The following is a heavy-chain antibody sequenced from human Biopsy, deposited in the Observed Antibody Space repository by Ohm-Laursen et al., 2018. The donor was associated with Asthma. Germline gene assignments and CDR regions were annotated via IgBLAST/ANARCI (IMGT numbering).Heavy chain of an antibody. D-gene: IGHD4/OR15-4a*01. CDR3: RALPTRTMYFDS. Sequence: SLRLSCTASGLNFEDYVMNRVRQAPGKGLEWVSGISWNSRSIGYGDSVKGRFTISRDNTKNSLYLQMNSLSPEDTAMYYCRALPTRTMYFDSWGQGTLVTVSS. V-gene: IGHV3-9*01. J-gene: IGHJ4*02. CDR2: ISWNSRSI. CDR1: GLNFEDYV.